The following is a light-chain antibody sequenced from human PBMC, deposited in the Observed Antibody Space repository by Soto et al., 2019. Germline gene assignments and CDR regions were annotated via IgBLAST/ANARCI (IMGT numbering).Light chain of an antibody. CDR1: SSNIGATYD. J-gene: IGLJ1*01. Sequence: QSVLTQPPSVSGAPGQRVTISCTGSSSNIGATYDVQWYQQLPGTAPKLLIYGNSNRPSGVPDRFSGSNSGTSASLAITGLQADDEADYYCQSYDSSLSAHYVFGTGTKLTVL. CDR2: GNS. CDR3: QSYDSSLSAHYV. V-gene: IGLV1-40*01.